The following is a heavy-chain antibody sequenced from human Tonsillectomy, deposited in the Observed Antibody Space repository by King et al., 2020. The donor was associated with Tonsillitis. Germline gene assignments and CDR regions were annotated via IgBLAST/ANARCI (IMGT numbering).Heavy chain of an antibody. V-gene: IGHV1-2*02. CDR1: GYTFTGQY. Sequence: QLVQSGAEVKKPGASVKVSCKASGYTFTGQYMHWVRQAPGQGLEWMGWINPNSGGTNYAQKFQGRVTMTRDTSISTAYMELSRLISDDTAVYYCFLGGHADRGYFDYWGQGTLVTVSS. J-gene: IGHJ4*02. CDR3: FLGGHADRGYFDY. D-gene: IGHD3-3*01. CDR2: INPNSGGT.